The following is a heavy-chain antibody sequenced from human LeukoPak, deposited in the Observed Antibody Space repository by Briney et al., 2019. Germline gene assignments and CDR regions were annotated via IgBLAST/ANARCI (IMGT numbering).Heavy chain of an antibody. CDR2: IYYSGST. V-gene: IGHV4-59*01. Sequence: SETLSLTCTVSGGSISSYYWSWIRQPPGKGLKWIGYIYYSGSTNYNPSLKSRVTISVDTSKNQFSLKLSSVTAADTAVYYCARGNDYAGDAFDIWGQGTMVTVSS. D-gene: IGHD4/OR15-4a*01. CDR3: ARGNDYAGDAFDI. CDR1: GGSISSYY. J-gene: IGHJ3*02.